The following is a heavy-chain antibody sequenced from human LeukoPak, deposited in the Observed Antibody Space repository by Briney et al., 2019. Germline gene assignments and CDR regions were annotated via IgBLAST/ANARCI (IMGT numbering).Heavy chain of an antibody. Sequence: ASVKVSCKVSGYTLTKLSIHWVRQAPGEGLEWMGGFDPETGETIYAQEFLGRVTMIEDISTDTAYMELSSLRSEDTAVYYCATARSSYSQLDYWGQGTLVTVSS. V-gene: IGHV1-24*01. CDR2: FDPETGET. CDR3: ATARSSYSQLDY. J-gene: IGHJ4*02. D-gene: IGHD3-22*01. CDR1: GYTLTKLS.